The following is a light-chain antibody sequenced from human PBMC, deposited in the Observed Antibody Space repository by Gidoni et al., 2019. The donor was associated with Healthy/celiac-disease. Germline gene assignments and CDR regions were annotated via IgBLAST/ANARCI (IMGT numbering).Light chain of an antibody. CDR1: QSISKY. J-gene: IGKJ1*01. CDR3: QKSYSTPRT. CDR2: AAS. V-gene: IGKV1-39*01. Sequence: DIQMTQSPSSLSASVGDTVTITCRASQSISKYLNWYQQKPGKDPKLLIYAASSLQSGVPSSFIVSGSGTDFTIIISSLQPADCATYYCQKSYSTPRTFGQGTKVEIK.